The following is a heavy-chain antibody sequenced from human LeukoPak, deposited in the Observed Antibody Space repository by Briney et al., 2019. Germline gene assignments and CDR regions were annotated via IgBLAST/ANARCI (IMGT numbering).Heavy chain of an antibody. V-gene: IGHV1-2*02. CDR3: AKDWGIAMTGLYSFDH. D-gene: IGHD6-19*01. Sequence: ASVRVSCKTSGYPFRGYYVHWVRQAPGQGLEWMGWVNPHTGTTSSAKKFQGRVTMTTDTSINTVYMELRSLISDDTAMYYCAKDWGIAMTGLYSFDHWGQGTLVTVSS. CDR1: GYPFRGYY. J-gene: IGHJ4*02. CDR2: VNPHTGTT.